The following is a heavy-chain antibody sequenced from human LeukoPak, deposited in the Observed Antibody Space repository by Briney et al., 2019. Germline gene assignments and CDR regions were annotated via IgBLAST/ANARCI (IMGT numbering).Heavy chain of an antibody. J-gene: IGHJ4*02. CDR2: IKSKTDGGTT. CDR1: GFTFSNAW. Sequence: GGSLRLSCAASGFTFSNAWMSWVRHAPGKGLEWVGRIKSKTDGGTTDYAAPVKGRFTISRDDSKNTLYLQMNSLKTEDTAVYYCTTDPQAAGIDYWGQGTLVTVSS. CDR3: TTDPQAAGIDY. V-gene: IGHV3-15*01. D-gene: IGHD1-1*01.